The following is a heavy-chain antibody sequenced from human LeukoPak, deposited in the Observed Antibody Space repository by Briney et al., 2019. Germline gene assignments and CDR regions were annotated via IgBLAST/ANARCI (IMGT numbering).Heavy chain of an antibody. CDR1: GYTFTGYY. CDR2: INPNSGGT. D-gene: IGHD3-10*01. Sequence: ASVKVSCKASGYTFTGYYMHWVRQAPGQGLEWMGWINPNSGGTNYAQKFQGRVTMTRDTSISTAYMELSRLRSDDTAVYYCARGGGIWFGELHITIYCFDYWGQGTLVTVSS. V-gene: IGHV1-2*02. CDR3: ARGGGIWFGELHITIYCFDY. J-gene: IGHJ4*02.